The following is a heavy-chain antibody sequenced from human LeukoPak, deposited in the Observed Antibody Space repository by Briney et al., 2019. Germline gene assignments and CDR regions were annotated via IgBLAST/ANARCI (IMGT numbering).Heavy chain of an antibody. D-gene: IGHD2-2*01. CDR2: IIPIFGTA. CDR3: ARDVKPSIVVGPAAMFYDYYYMDV. J-gene: IGHJ6*03. V-gene: IGHV1-69*05. CDR1: GGTFSSYA. Sequence: SVKVSCKASGGTFSSYAISWVRQAPGQGLEWMGRIIPIFGTANYAQKFQGRVTITTDESTSTAYMELSSLRSEDTAVYYCARDVKPSIVVGPAAMFYDYYYMDVWGKGTTVTVS.